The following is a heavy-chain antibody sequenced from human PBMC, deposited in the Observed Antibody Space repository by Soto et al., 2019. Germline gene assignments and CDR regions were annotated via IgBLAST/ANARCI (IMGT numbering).Heavy chain of an antibody. CDR2: ISSSSDNI. V-gene: IGHV3-48*01. CDR1: GFTFSYYS. J-gene: IGHJ6*04. CDR3: ARDWSYWSV. Sequence: GGSLRLSCAASGFTFSYYSMNWVRQAPGKGLEWLSYISSSSDNIDYADSVKGRFTISRDNAKNSLYLQMNSLRAEDTAVYYCARDWSYWSVWGKGTTVTVSS. D-gene: IGHD2-15*01.